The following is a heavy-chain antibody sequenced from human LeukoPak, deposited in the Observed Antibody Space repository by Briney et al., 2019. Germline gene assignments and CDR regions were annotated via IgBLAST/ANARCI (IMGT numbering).Heavy chain of an antibody. Sequence: SVKVSCKASGGTFSSHAISWVGQAPGQGGGGGGGISPIFGTTNYAQKFQGRVTITTDESTSTGYMELRSLRSDDTAVYYCARGDSGYDYGFDNWGQGTLVTVSS. J-gene: IGHJ4*02. D-gene: IGHD5-12*01. CDR1: GGTFSSHA. V-gene: IGHV1-69*05. CDR2: ISPIFGTT. CDR3: ARGDSGYDYGFDN.